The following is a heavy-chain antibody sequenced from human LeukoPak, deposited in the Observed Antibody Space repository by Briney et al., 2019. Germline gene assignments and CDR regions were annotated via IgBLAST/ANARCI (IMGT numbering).Heavy chain of an antibody. D-gene: IGHD6-19*01. CDR3: AREGDSSGWSLGY. CDR2: MNPNSGNT. CDR1: GYTFTSYD. V-gene: IGHV1-8*01. J-gene: IGHJ4*02. Sequence: GASVKVSCKASGYTFTSYDINWVRQATGQGFEWMGWMNPNSGNTGYAQKFQGRVTMTRNTSISTAYMELSSLRSEDTAVYYCAREGDSSGWSLGYWGQGTLVTVSS.